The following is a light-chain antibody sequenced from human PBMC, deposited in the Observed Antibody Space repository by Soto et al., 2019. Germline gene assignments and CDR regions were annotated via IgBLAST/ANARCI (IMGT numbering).Light chain of an antibody. J-gene: IGLJ3*02. V-gene: IGLV2-11*01. CDR2: DVS. Sequence: QSVLTQPRSVSGSPGQSVTISCTGTSGDVGGYNFVSWYQQHPGKAPTLMIFDVSQRPSGVPDRFSGSKSGNTASLTISGLQADDEAGYYCYSYGGSDTWVFGGGTKLTV. CDR3: YSYGGSDTWV. CDR1: SGDVGGYNF.